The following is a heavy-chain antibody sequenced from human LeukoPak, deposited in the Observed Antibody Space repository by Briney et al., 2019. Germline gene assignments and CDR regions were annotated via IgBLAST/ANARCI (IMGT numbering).Heavy chain of an antibody. CDR3: ARDIASGDVDIAAIDAFDS. D-gene: IGHD5-12*01. CDR2: INSSSSYI. Sequence: GGSLRLSCAASGFTFSSYSMDWVRQAPGKGLEWVSSINSSSSYIYYADSVKGRFTISRDNAKNSMYLQMNSLRAEDTAVYYCARDIASGDVDIAAIDAFDSGRQGRMATVSS. J-gene: IGHJ3*02. CDR1: GFTFSSYS. V-gene: IGHV3-21*01.